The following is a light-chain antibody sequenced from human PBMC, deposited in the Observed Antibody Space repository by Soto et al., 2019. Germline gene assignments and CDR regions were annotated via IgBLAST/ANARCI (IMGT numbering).Light chain of an antibody. CDR3: QQYGTYSRT. CDR2: AAS. Sequence: DIQITQSPSSLSASVGDRVTIACRASQGISSWLAWYQQKPGKAPKLLIYAASSLQSGVPSRFSGSGSGTEFTLAISSLQPDDSATYYCQQYGTYSRTFGQGTKVDIK. V-gene: IGKV1D-16*01. CDR1: QGISSW. J-gene: IGKJ1*01.